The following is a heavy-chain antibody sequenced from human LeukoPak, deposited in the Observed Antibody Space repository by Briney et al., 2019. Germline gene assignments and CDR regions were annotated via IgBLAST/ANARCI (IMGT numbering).Heavy chain of an antibody. CDR1: GFRFSRNW. Sequence: GGSLRLSCAASGFRFSRNWMSWVRQAPGKGLEWVANIKEDGSEKDYVDSVKGRFTISRDNANDSLYLQMNSLRAEDTAVYYCAREWDWGQGTLVTVSS. V-gene: IGHV3-7*04. CDR2: IKEDGSEK. CDR3: AREWD. J-gene: IGHJ4*02.